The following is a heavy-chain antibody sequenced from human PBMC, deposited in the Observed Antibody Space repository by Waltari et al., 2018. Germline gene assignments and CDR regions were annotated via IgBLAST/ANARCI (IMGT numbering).Heavy chain of an antibody. J-gene: IGHJ5*02. CDR2: IYHSGST. V-gene: IGHV4-38-2*02. D-gene: IGHD3-22*01. CDR1: GYSISSGYY. Sequence: QVQLQESGPGLVKPSETLSLTCTVSGYSISSGYYWGWIRPPPGRGLEWIGSIYHSGSTYYNPSLKSRVTISVDTSKNQFSLKLSSVTAADTAVYYCAREGGREDSSGYLGWFDPWGQGTLVTVSS. CDR3: AREGGREDSSGYLGWFDP.